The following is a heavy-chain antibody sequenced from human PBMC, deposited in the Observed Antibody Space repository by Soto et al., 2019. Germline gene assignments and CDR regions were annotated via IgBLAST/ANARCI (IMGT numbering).Heavy chain of an antibody. J-gene: IGHJ4*02. V-gene: IGHV3-30*18. CDR1: GLTFSRYG. D-gene: IGHD3-22*01. CDR2: ISYDGSNK. CDR3: VKDPYYYVSSVYYIFDY. Sequence: QEQLVESGGGVVQPGRSLRLSCAASGLTFSRYGMHWVRQAPGKGLEWAAHISYDGSNKHYAESVKGRFTISRDSSKNTLYLQMNSLRAEDTALFYCVKDPYYYVSSVYYIFDYWGQGPLVAVPS.